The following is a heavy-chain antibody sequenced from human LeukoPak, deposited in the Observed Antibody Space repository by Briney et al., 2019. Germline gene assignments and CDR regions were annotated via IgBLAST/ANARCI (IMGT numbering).Heavy chain of an antibody. Sequence: PSETLSLTCTVSGGSISSYYWSWIRQPPGKGLEWIGEINHSGSTNYNPSLKSRVTISLDTSRNQFSLKLNSVTAADTAVYYCAKSNGYGLIDIWGQGTMVTVSS. CDR2: INHSGST. D-gene: IGHD3-10*01. CDR1: GGSISSYY. V-gene: IGHV4-59*12. CDR3: AKSNGYGLIDI. J-gene: IGHJ3*02.